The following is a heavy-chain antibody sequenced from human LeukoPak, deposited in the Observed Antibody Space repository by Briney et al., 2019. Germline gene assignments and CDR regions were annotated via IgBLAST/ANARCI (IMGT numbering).Heavy chain of an antibody. J-gene: IGHJ4*02. CDR1: GYSFTTYW. CDR2: IYPGDSDT. D-gene: IGHD6-19*01. CDR3: ARTILGAVAFGY. Sequence: GESLKISRKGSGYSFTTYWIGWVRQMPGKGLECMGIIYPGDSDTRYSPSFQGQVTISADKSISTAYLQWGDLKASDTAMYYCARTILGAVAFGYWGQGTLVTVSS. V-gene: IGHV5-51*01.